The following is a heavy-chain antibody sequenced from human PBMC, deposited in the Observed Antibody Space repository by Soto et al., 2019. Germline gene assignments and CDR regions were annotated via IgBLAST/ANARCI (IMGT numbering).Heavy chain of an antibody. D-gene: IGHD3-22*01. CDR3: AGEDSRGYDYSDAFDI. J-gene: IGHJ3*02. CDR1: GYTFTSYV. V-gene: IGHV1-18*01. CDR2: LSHYNGNT. Sequence: ASVKGSFKASGYTFTSYVISWVRPAPGQVLEWMGWLSHYNGNTNYAQKLQGRVTMTTDTSTSTAYMELRSLRSDDTAVYYCAGEDSRGYDYSDAFDIWG.